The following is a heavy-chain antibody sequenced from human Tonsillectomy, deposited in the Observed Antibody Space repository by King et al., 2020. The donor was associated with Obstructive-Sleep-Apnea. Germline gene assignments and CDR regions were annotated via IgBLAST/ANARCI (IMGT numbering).Heavy chain of an antibody. V-gene: IGHV2-5*02. J-gene: IGHJ4*01. CDR2: IYWDDDK. CDR1: GFSVIDRGVG. D-gene: IGHD6-25*01. CDR3: AHRRAYRSGCYRIGI. Sequence: TLKESGPTLVKPTQTLTLTCTFSGFSVIDRGVGVAWIRQPPGKALEWLALIYWDDDKRYSPSLKNRLTLTKDTSRNQVVLSMTNMDPVDTATYYCAHRRAYRSGCYRIGIWGQGTLVTVSA.